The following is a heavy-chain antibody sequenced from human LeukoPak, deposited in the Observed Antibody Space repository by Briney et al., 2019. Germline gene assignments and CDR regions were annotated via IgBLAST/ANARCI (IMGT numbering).Heavy chain of an antibody. CDR2: IYPGDSDT. D-gene: IGHD2-2*01. V-gene: IGHV5-51*01. Sequence: GESLKISCKGSGYSFTSYWIGWVRQMPEKGLVWMGIIYPGDSDTRYSPSFQGQVTISADKSISTAYLQWSSLKASDTAMYYCARPIQSKYQLPHYWGQGTLVTVSS. CDR1: GYSFTSYW. J-gene: IGHJ4*02. CDR3: ARPIQSKYQLPHY.